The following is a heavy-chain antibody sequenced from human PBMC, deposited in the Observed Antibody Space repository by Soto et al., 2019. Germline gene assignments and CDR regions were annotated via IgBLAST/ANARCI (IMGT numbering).Heavy chain of an antibody. V-gene: IGHV1-2*02. CDR3: ARGDFDSSANYYAGWFDP. J-gene: IGHJ5*02. Sequence: QVQLVQSGAEVKKPGASVEVSCKASGYTFTAYYMHWLRQAPGQGLEWMGWINPNSGGTKYAQKFQGRVTMTNDTSISTAYMELSRPGSDDTAVYYCARGDFDSSANYYAGWFDPWGQGTLVTVSS. CDR2: INPNSGGT. D-gene: IGHD3-22*01. CDR1: GYTFTAYY.